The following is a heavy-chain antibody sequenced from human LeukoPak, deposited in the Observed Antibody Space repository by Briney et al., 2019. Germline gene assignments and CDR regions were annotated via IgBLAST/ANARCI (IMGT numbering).Heavy chain of an antibody. J-gene: IGHJ3*02. Sequence: SGTLSLTCAVSGGSISSSNWWSWVRQPPGKGLEWIGEIYHSGSTNYNPSLKSRVTISVDKSKNQFSLKLSSVTAADTAVYYCARDFHYGDYDGAGAFDIWGQGTMVTVSS. CDR2: IYHSGST. CDR3: ARDFHYGDYDGAGAFDI. V-gene: IGHV4-4*02. CDR1: GGSISSSNW. D-gene: IGHD4-17*01.